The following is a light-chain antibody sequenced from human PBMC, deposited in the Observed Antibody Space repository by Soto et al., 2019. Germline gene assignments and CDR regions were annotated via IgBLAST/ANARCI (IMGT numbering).Light chain of an antibody. CDR1: TSDVGSYKY. Sequence: QSALTQPASVSGSLGQSSTISCTGTTSDVGSYKYVSWYQQHPGKAPKLMIYEVTNRPSGVSNRFSGSKSGNTASLTISGLRAEDEADDLCSSDTDNKNIPYVFGTGTKLTVL. CDR3: SSDTDNKNIPYV. CDR2: EVT. J-gene: IGLJ1*01. V-gene: IGLV2-14*01.